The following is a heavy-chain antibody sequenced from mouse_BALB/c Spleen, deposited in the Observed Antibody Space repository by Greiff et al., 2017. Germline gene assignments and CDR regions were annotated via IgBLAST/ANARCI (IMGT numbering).Heavy chain of an antibody. D-gene: IGHD3-2*01. Sequence: EVQRVESGGGLVKPGGSLKLSCAASGFTFSSYAMSWVRQSPEKRLEWVAEISSGGSYTYYPDTVTGRFTISRDNAKNTLYLEMSSLRSEDTAMYYCARETARATYAYWGQGTLVTVSA. CDR2: ISSGGSYT. J-gene: IGHJ3*01. CDR3: ARETARATYAY. CDR1: GFTFSSYA. V-gene: IGHV5-9-4*01.